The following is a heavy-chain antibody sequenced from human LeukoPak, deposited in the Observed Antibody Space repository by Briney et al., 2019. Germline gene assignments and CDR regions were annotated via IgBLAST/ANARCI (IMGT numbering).Heavy chain of an antibody. J-gene: IGHJ4*02. CDR1: GFTFSTYF. V-gene: IGHV3-30-3*01. CDR2: IASDGSHT. D-gene: IGHD6-13*01. CDR3: ARSSSWYLF. Sequence: GGSLRLSCAASGFTFSTYFMHWVRQAPGKGLEWVADIASDGSHTFYVESVKGRFTISRDNSKNTLYLQMNSLRAEDTAVYYCARSSSWYLFWGQGTLVTVSS.